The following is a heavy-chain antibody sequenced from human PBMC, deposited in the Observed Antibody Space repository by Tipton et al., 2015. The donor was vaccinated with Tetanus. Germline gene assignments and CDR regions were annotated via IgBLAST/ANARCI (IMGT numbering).Heavy chain of an antibody. CDR3: ARIGWLQQNKPAFDI. Sequence: TLSLTCTVSGGSISSYYWSWVRQPPGKGLEWIGYIDYSGSTNYSPSLRSRVTLSVDTSKNQFSLKLSSVTAADTAVYYCARIGWLQQNKPAFDIWGQGTVVTVSS. V-gene: IGHV4-59*01. D-gene: IGHD6-19*01. CDR1: GGSISSYY. J-gene: IGHJ3*02. CDR2: IDYSGST.